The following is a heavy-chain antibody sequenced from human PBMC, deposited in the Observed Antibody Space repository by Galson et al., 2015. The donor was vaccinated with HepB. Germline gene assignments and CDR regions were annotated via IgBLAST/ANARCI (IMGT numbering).Heavy chain of an antibody. CDR1: GFTFSSYG. D-gene: IGHD3-10*01. CDR2: IWYDGSNK. CDR3: ARDPYGSGSDYYYGMDV. J-gene: IGHJ6*02. V-gene: IGHV3-33*01. Sequence: SLRLSCAASGFTFSSYGMHWVRQAPGKGLEWVAVIWYDGSNKYYADSVKGRFTISRDNSKNTLYLQMNSLRAEDTAVYYCARDPYGSGSDYYYGMDVWGQGTTVTVSS.